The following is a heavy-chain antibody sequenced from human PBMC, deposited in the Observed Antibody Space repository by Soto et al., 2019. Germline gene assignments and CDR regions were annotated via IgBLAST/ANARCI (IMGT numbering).Heavy chain of an antibody. D-gene: IGHD3-3*01. CDR2: IYYSGST. J-gene: IGHJ5*02. V-gene: IGHV4-59*01. Sequence: SETLSLTCTVSGGSISSYYWSWIRQPPGKGLEWIGYIYYSGSTNYNPSLKSRVTISVDTSKNQFSLKLSSVTAADTAVYYCARVVEYYDFWSGLNWFDPWGQGTLVTSPQ. CDR3: ARVVEYYDFWSGLNWFDP. CDR1: GGSISSYY.